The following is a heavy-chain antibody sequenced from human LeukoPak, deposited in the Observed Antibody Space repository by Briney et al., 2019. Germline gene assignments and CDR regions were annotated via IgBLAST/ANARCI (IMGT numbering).Heavy chain of an antibody. CDR2: INHSGST. CDR3: ASLDTAKQPLANH. Sequence: PSETLSLTCAVYGGSFSGYYWSWIRQPPGKGLEWIGEINHSGSTNYNPSLKSRVTISVDTSKNQFSLKLSSVTAEDTAMYYCASLDTAKQPLANHWGQGTLVTVSS. J-gene: IGHJ5*02. V-gene: IGHV4-34*01. CDR1: GGSFSGYY. D-gene: IGHD5-18*01.